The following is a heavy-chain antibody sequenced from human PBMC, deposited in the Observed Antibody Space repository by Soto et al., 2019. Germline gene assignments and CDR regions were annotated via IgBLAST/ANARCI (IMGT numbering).Heavy chain of an antibody. CDR1: GGSFSGYY. D-gene: IGHD3-3*01. CDR3: ARAANHYDFWSGYYTRWFDP. CDR2: IYYSGST. Sequence: SETLSLTCAVYGGSFSGYYWSWIRQPPGKGLEWIGYIYYSGSTYYNPSLKSRVTISVDTSKNQFSLKLSSVTAADTAVYYCARAANHYDFWSGYYTRWFDPWGQGTLVTVSS. V-gene: IGHV4-30-4*01. J-gene: IGHJ5*02.